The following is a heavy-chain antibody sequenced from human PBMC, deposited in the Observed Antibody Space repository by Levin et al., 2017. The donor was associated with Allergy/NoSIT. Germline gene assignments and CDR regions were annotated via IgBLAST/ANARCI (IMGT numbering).Heavy chain of an antibody. CDR2: IIPIFGTA. V-gene: IGHV1-69*13. Sequence: SVKVSCKASGGTFSSYAISWVRQAPGQGLEWMGGIIPIFGTANYAQKFQGRVTITADESTSTAYMELSSLRSEDTAVYYCARAESGYEFWMHPYYYGMDVWGQGTTVTVSS. J-gene: IGHJ6*02. CDR3: ARAESGYEFWMHPYYYGMDV. CDR1: GGTFSSYA. D-gene: IGHD5-12*01.